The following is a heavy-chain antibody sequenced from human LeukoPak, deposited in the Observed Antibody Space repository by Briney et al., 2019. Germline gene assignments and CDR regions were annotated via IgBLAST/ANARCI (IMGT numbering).Heavy chain of an antibody. Sequence: GGSLRLSCAASGFTFSDYYMSWIRQAPGKGLEWVSYISSSATTIYYADSVKGRFTVSRDNAKNSLYLQMNSLRAEDTAVYYCARRTVTGRSFGYWGQGTLVTVSS. J-gene: IGHJ4*02. CDR2: ISSSATTI. V-gene: IGHV3-11*04. CDR1: GFTFSDYY. D-gene: IGHD4-17*01. CDR3: ARRTVTGRSFGY.